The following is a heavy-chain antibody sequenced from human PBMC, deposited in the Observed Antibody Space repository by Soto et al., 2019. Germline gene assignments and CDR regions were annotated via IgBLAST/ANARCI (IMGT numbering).Heavy chain of an antibody. D-gene: IGHD2-2*01. V-gene: IGHV3-21*01. J-gene: IGHJ5*02. CDR3: ASGYCSSTSCYAHLNWSDP. Sequence: GGSLRLSCAASGFTFSSYSMNWVRQAPGKGLEWVSSISSSSSYIYYADSVKGRFTISRDNAKNSLYLQMNSLRAEDTAVYYCASGYCSSTSCYAHLNWSDPWGQGTLVTVSS. CDR2: ISSSSSYI. CDR1: GFTFSSYS.